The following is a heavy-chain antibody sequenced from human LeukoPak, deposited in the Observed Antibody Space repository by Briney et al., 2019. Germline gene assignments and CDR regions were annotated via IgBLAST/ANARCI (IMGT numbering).Heavy chain of an antibody. Sequence: SETLSLTCTVPGDSTSGYYWSWIRQPAGKGLEWIGRMYTSGSANYNPSLKSRVTMSLDTSKKLFSLQMSSVTAADTAIYYCATERSRGLALWGQGALVIVPS. CDR2: MYTSGSA. CDR3: ATERSRGLAL. D-gene: IGHD2-2*01. CDR1: GDSTSGYY. V-gene: IGHV4-4*07. J-gene: IGHJ5*02.